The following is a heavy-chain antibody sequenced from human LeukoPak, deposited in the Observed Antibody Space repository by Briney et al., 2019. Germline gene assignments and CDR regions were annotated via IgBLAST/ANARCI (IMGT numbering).Heavy chain of an antibody. Sequence: GGSLRLSCAASGFTVSSNFMTWVRQAPGKGLEWVAVISYDGSNKYYADPVKGRFTISRDNSKNTLYLQMNSLRAEDTAVYYCAKVPPFDYWGQGTLVTVSS. CDR1: GFTVSSNF. V-gene: IGHV3-30*18. J-gene: IGHJ4*02. CDR2: ISYDGSNK. CDR3: AKVPPFDY.